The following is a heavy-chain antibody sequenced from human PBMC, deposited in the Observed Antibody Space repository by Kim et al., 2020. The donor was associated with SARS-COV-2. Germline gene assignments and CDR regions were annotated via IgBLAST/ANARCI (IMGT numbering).Heavy chain of an antibody. CDR3: ETGSRWYIEHLHH. V-gene: IGHV3-11*04. D-gene: IGHD6-13*01. Sequence: YADSVRGRFTISRDNAKNSLYLRMTSLRVDDTAVYYCETGSRWYIEHLHHWGQGTQVSVSS. J-gene: IGHJ1*01.